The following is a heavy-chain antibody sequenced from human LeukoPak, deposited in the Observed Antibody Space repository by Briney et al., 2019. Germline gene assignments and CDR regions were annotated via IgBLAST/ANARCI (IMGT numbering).Heavy chain of an antibody. V-gene: IGHV3-21*01. Sequence: GSLRLSCAASGFTFSSYSMNWVRQAPGKGLEWVSSISSSSSYIYYADSVKGRFTISRDNAKNSLYLQMNSLRAEDTAVYYCARGTVTNDAFDIWGQGTMVTVSS. CDR3: ARGTVTNDAFDI. CDR2: ISSSSSYI. J-gene: IGHJ3*02. CDR1: GFTFSSYS. D-gene: IGHD4-17*01.